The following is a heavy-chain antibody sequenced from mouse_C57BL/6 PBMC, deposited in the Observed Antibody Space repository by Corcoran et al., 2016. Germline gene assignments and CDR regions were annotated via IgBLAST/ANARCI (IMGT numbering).Heavy chain of an antibody. CDR3: ARYYGSPYYALDY. Sequence: QDQLKQSGAELVRRGASVKLSCKAAGYTFTDYYKNWVKQRPGQGLEWIARIYPGSGNTYYNEKFKGKATLTAEKSSSTAYMQLSSLTSEDSAVYFCARYYGSPYYALDYWGQGTSVTVSS. D-gene: IGHD1-1*01. CDR1: GYTFTDYY. J-gene: IGHJ4*01. V-gene: IGHV1-76*01. CDR2: IYPGSGNT.